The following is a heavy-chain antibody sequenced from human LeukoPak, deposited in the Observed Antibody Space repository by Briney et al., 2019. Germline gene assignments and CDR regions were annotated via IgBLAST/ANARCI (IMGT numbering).Heavy chain of an antibody. CDR2: IYYSGST. D-gene: IGHD2-15*01. V-gene: IGHV4-59*08. Sequence: SETLSLTCTVSGGSISSYYWSWIRQPPGKGLERIGYIYYSGSTNYNPSLKSRVTISVDTSKNQFSLKLSSVTAADTAVYYCARHAGGYCSGGSCYFGYWGQGTLVTVSS. J-gene: IGHJ4*02. CDR3: ARHAGGYCSGGSCYFGY. CDR1: GGSISSYY.